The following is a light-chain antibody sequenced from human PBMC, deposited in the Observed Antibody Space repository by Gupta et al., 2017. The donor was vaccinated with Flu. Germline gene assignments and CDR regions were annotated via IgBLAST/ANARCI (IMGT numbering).Light chain of an antibody. CDR3: QQYEANPIT. Sequence: DIVMTQSRHFLPVSLGERATVNCESSQSVLYDSNNKNYLAWYQQKSGQPPKLLIYWASTRQSGVPDRFSGSGSGTHFTLTISRLQADDVAVYYCQQYEANPITFGAGTKVEI. J-gene: IGKJ4*01. V-gene: IGKV4-1*01. CDR1: QSVLYDSNNKNY. CDR2: WAS.